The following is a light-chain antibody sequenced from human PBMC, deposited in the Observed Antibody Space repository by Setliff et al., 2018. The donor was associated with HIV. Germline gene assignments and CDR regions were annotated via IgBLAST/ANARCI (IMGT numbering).Light chain of an antibody. V-gene: IGLV2-23*02. J-gene: IGLJ2*01. CDR1: SSDVGAYNY. CDR3: RSYAGSSTVV. Sequence: QSVLTQPASVSGSPGQSITISCTGTSSDVGAYNYVSWYQQHPGTAPKLIIYDVTKRPSGVSNRFSGSKSGNTASLTISGLQAEDEADYYCRSYAGSSTVVFGGGTKVTVL. CDR2: DVT.